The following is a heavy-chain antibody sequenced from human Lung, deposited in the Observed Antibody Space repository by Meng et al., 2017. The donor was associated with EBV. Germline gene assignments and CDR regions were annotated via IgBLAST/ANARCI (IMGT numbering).Heavy chain of an antibody. CDR2: ISAYNGNT. CDR3: ARVEVGITSGDY. Sequence: QARLVQAGGEGKKPGASVKVSCKASGYPFTNYGITWVRQAPGQGLEWMGWISAYNGNTNYAQTLQGRVTMTTDTSTSTAYMELGSLRSDDTAVYYCARVEVGITSGDYWGQGTLVTVSS. D-gene: IGHD1-26*01. J-gene: IGHJ4*02. CDR1: GYPFTNYG. V-gene: IGHV1-18*01.